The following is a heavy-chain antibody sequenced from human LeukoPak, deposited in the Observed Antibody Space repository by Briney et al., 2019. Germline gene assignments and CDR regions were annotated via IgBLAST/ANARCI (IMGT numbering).Heavy chain of an antibody. CDR2: IYPGDSDI. CDR3: ARQEYCSGGSCYTWFDP. D-gene: IGHD2-15*01. V-gene: IGHV5-51*01. Sequence: GESLRISCKGSEYSITSYWIGWVRQMPGKGLEWMGIIYPGDSDIRYSPSFRGQVTISADKSISTAYLQWSSLKASDTAMYYCARQEYCSGGSCYTWFDPWGQGTLVTVSS. CDR1: EYSITSYW. J-gene: IGHJ5*02.